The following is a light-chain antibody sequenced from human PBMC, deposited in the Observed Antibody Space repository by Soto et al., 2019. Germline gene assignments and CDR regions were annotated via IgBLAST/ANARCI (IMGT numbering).Light chain of an antibody. CDR2: GAS. J-gene: IGKJ4*01. Sequence: EIVLTKSPGTLSLSPGERATLSCRASQSVSSNYLAWYQQKPGQAPRLLIYGASSRATGIPDRFSGSGSGTEFTLTISRLEPEDFAVYHCQQDGSSPLTFGGGTKVEIK. V-gene: IGKV3-20*01. CDR3: QQDGSSPLT. CDR1: QSVSSNY.